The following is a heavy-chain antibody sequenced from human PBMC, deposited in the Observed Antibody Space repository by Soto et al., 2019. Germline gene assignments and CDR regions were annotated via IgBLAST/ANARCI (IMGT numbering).Heavy chain of an antibody. Sequence: PGGSLRLSCAASGSTFSNARMSLVRHAPGKGLEWVGRIKGEADGGTTDYAAPVKGRITISRDHSKDTLYLQMNSLKTEDTAVYYCTTGLSNGYYNFDYWGQGT. J-gene: IGHJ4*02. D-gene: IGHD3-22*01. V-gene: IGHV3-15*01. CDR3: TTGLSNGYYNFDY. CDR1: GSTFSNAR. CDR2: IKGEADGGTT.